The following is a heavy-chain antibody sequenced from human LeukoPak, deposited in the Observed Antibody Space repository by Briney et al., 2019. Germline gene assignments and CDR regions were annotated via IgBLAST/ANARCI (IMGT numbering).Heavy chain of an antibody. CDR1: GFTFSSYA. CDR3: AKGPRYCSGGSCPYYFDY. D-gene: IGHD2-15*01. J-gene: IGHJ4*02. V-gene: IGHV3-23*01. CDR2: ISGSGGTT. Sequence: AGGSLRLSCAASGFTFSSYAMSWVRQAPGKGLEWVSGISGSGGTTDYADSVNGRITISRDNSKNTLYPQMNSLRAEDTAVYYCAKGPRYCSGGSCPYYFDYWGQGTLVAVSS.